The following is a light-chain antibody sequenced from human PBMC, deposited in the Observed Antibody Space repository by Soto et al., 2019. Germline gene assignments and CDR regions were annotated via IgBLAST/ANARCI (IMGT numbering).Light chain of an antibody. Sequence: EIVVTQSPATLSLSPGESATLPCSASQSVGSSLAWYQQKPGQAPRLLIHDASNRATGIPARFIGSGSGTDFALTISSLEPEDFAVYYCPQRRNWPPGSTFGPGTRLEIK. CDR3: PQRRNWPPGST. V-gene: IGKV3-11*01. CDR1: QSVGSS. CDR2: DAS. J-gene: IGKJ5*01.